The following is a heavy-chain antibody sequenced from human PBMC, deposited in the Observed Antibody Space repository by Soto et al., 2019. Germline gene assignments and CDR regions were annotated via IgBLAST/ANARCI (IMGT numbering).Heavy chain of an antibody. J-gene: IGHJ6*02. D-gene: IGHD6-19*01. CDR1: GYTFTDYY. V-gene: IGHV1-2*02. Sequence: AAVKVSCKASGYTFTDYYMHWVRQAPGQGLEWMGWINPNSGGTNYAQKFQGRVTMTRDTSISTAYMELKRLRSDDTAVYYCARDQSPSSGWPGMDVWGQGTTVTVSS. CDR2: INPNSGGT. CDR3: ARDQSPSSGWPGMDV.